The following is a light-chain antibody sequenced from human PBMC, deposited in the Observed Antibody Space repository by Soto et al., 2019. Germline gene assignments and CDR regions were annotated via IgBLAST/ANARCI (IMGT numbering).Light chain of an antibody. CDR2: KAS. V-gene: IGKV1-5*03. CDR1: ESISTW. J-gene: IGKJ5*01. Sequence: GDRVTITCRASESISTWLAWYQQKPGKAPKLLIYKASNLETGVPSRFSGSGSGTEFTLTITSLQPDDFATYYCRQHDSYPITFGQGTRLEIK. CDR3: RQHDSYPIT.